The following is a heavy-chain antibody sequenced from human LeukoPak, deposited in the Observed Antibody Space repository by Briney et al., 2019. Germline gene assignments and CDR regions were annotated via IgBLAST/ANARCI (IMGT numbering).Heavy chain of an antibody. V-gene: IGHV4-4*07. CDR2: ISTSGST. Sequence: WETLCLTCTVSGGSISSYYWSWVRQPPGKGLEWVGRISTSGSTKYNPSLKSRVTMSVDTSKNHFSMKLSSVTAAYTAVYYWARDRLITIFGVVHYNWFNPWGQGTLVTVSS. J-gene: IGHJ5*02. CDR3: ARDRLITIFGVVHYNWFNP. D-gene: IGHD3-3*01. CDR1: GGSISSYY.